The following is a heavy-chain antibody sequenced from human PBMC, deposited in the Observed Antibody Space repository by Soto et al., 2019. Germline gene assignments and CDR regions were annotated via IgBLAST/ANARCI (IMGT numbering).Heavy chain of an antibody. Sequence: EVQLVESGGGLVKPGESLRLSCAASGFTFSNSWMNWVRQAAGKGLEWVGLIKSKTDGGTIDHPAPVKGRFIISRDDSRNTLYLQMNSLKTEDTAVYYCTTAHPRGPDYWGQGTLVTVSS. CDR2: IKSKTDGGTI. V-gene: IGHV3-15*01. D-gene: IGHD5-12*01. CDR1: GFTFSNSW. CDR3: TTAHPRGPDY. J-gene: IGHJ4*02.